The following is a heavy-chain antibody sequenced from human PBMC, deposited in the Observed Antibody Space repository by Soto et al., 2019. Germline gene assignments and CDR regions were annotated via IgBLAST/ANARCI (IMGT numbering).Heavy chain of an antibody. CDR2: INHSGST. CDR1: GGSFSGYY. D-gene: IGHD2-2*01. J-gene: IGHJ5*02. CDR3: ARDSRTGCSSTDCYMS. Sequence: NPSETLSLTCAVYGGSFSGYYWSWIRQPPGKGLEWIGEINHSGSTNYNPSLKSRVTISVDTSKNQFSLNLMSVTATDTATYYCARDSRTGCSSTDCYMSWGRGILVTVSS. V-gene: IGHV4-34*01.